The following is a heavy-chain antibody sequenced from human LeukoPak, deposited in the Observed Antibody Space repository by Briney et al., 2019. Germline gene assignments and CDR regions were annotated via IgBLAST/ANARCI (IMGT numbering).Heavy chain of an antibody. CDR2: IYTSGST. CDR1: GGSISSGSYY. D-gene: IGHD3-10*01. CDR3: ARDLGVRGVREFDY. Sequence: PSQTLSLTCTVSGGSISSGSYYWSWIRQPAGKGLEWIGRIYTSGSTNYNPSLKSRVTISVDTSKNQFSLKLSSVTAADTAVYYCARDLGVRGVREFDYWGPGTLVTVSS. J-gene: IGHJ4*02. V-gene: IGHV4-61*02.